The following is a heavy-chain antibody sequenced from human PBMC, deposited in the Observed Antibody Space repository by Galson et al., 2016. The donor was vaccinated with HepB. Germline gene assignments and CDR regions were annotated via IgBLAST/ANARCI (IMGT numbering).Heavy chain of an antibody. Sequence: SVKVSCKASGYTFTSYYLHWVRQAPGQGLEWMGIINSSGGNTRYPQKFQGRVTMTRDTSTSTVYMELSSLRSEDTAVYYCARDQSRFKTYSDFWSGEVGPSPGYYFDYWGQGTLVTVSS. CDR2: INSSGGNT. V-gene: IGHV1-46*01. J-gene: IGHJ4*02. CDR1: GYTFTSYY. CDR3: ARDQSRFKTYSDFWSGEVGPSPGYYFDY. D-gene: IGHD3-3*01.